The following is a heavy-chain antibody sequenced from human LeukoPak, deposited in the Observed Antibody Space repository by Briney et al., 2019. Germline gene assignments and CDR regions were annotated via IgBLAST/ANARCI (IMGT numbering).Heavy chain of an antibody. Sequence: SETLSLTCAVYGGSLSGYYWSWIRQPPGKGLEWIGEINHSGSTNYNPSLKSRVTISVDTSKNQFSLKLSSVTAADTVVYYCARGPGYGGNSEGYFDYWGQGTLVTVSS. J-gene: IGHJ4*02. CDR1: GGSLSGYY. CDR3: ARGPGYGGNSEGYFDY. CDR2: INHSGST. V-gene: IGHV4-34*01. D-gene: IGHD4-23*01.